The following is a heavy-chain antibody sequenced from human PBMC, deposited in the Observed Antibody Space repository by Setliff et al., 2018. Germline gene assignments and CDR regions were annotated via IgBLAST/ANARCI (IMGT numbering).Heavy chain of an antibody. CDR3: ARAVPRGATPDYWYFDL. J-gene: IGHJ2*01. CDR2: IYHSGST. Sequence: SETLSLTCAVYGGSFSGYHWSWIRQAPGKGLEWIGSIYHSGSTYFNPSLKSRVTISVDTSKNQFSLKLNSVTAADTTVYYCARAVPRGATPDYWYFDLWGRGTLVT. D-gene: IGHD2-2*01. CDR1: GGSFSGYH. V-gene: IGHV4-34*01.